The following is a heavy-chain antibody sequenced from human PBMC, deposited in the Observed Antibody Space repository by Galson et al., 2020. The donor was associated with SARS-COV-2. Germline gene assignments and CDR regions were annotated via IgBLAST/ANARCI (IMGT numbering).Heavy chain of an antibody. CDR3: VKDMQPLAYAAFDT. J-gene: IGHJ3*02. Sequence: GESLKISCAASGFPFRLYAMGWVRQAPGKGLEWVSAISATGDNTYYPDSVKGRFIISRDISKNTVYLQMNSLRVEDTAVYYCVKDMQPLAYAAFDTWGQGTMVTVSS. CDR2: ISATGDNT. CDR1: GFPFRLYA. V-gene: IGHV3-23*01.